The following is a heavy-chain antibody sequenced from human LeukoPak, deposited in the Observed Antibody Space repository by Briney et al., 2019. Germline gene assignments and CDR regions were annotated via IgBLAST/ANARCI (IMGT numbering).Heavy chain of an antibody. CDR2: IDPNSGGT. V-gene: IGHV1-2*02. J-gene: IGHJ4*02. D-gene: IGHD3-3*01. Sequence: GASVKVSCTASGYTFTGYHMHWVRQAPGQGLGWMGWIDPNSGGTNYAQKFQGRVTMTRDTSISTAYMELSRLRSDDTAVYYCARVGYDFWSGYYFWGQGTLVTVSS. CDR3: ARVGYDFWSGYYF. CDR1: GYTFTGYH.